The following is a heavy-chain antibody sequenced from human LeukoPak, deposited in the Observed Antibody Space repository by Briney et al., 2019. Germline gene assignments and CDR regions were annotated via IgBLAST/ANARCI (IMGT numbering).Heavy chain of an antibody. CDR1: GFTVSSNY. Sequence: PAGSLRLSCAASGFTVSSNYMSWVRQAPGKGLEGVSVIYSGGSTYYADSVKGRFTISRDNSQNTLYLQMNSLRAEDTAVYYCARGGLVPAAYYCYYGMDVWGQGTTVTVSS. J-gene: IGHJ6*02. CDR2: IYSGGST. CDR3: ARGGLVPAAYYCYYGMDV. D-gene: IGHD2-2*01. V-gene: IGHV3-66*02.